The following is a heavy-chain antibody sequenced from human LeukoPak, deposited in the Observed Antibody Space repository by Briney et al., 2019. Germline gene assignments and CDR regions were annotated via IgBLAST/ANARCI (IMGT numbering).Heavy chain of an antibody. J-gene: IGHJ4*02. CDR2: ISYVGSHQ. D-gene: IGHD3-10*01. Sequence: PGGSLGLSCEASGFILSTYDMHWVRQAPAKGLEWVAVISYVGSHQYYADSVQGRFTISRDTPKNTLYLQMNSLRPEDTAIYYCARPPPASMIRGVIIPHFDTWGQGTLVTVSS. V-gene: IGHV3-30*03. CDR1: GFILSTYD. CDR3: ARPPPASMIRGVIIPHFDT.